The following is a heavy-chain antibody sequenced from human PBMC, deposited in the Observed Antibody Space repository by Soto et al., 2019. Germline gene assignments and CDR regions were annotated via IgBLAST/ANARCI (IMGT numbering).Heavy chain of an antibody. V-gene: IGHV3-30-3*01. CDR3: ARGDREDIEEVVGVRPGEYSMDV. CDR1: EFTFRIFA. D-gene: IGHD1-26*01. CDR2: ISYDGSRK. Sequence: QVHLVESGGGVVQPGSSLRLSCAASEFTFRIFAMHWLRQSPGKGLEWVAVISYDGSRKADSVKGRFTVSRDNSWNTLYLQMNRLRAEDPAIYYCARGDREDIEEVVGVRPGEYSMDVWGQGTTVTVSS. J-gene: IGHJ6*02.